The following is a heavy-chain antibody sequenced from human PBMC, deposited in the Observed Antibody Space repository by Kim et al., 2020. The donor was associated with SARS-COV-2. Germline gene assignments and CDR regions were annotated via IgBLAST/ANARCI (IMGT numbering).Heavy chain of an antibody. CDR3: ARDRSGSNYSPGPYHYGLDV. CDR1: GYTFKSYG. CDR2: ITVYNGNT. Sequence: ASVKVSCKASGYTFKSYGISWVRQAPGQGLEWMGWITVYNGNTKYAQNLQGRVTMTTDTSTNTAYMELRSLRSDDTAVYFCARDRSGSNYSPGPYHYGLDVWGQGTAVTVSS. J-gene: IGHJ6*02. V-gene: IGHV1-18*01. D-gene: IGHD1-26*01.